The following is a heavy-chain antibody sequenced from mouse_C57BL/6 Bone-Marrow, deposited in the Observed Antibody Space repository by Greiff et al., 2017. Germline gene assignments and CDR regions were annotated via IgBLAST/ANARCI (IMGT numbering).Heavy chain of an antibody. CDR3: ARERRAYGYDGGDFDY. J-gene: IGHJ2*01. D-gene: IGHD2-2*01. CDR2: INYDGSST. Sequence: DVKLVESEGGLVQPGSSMKLSCTASGFTFSDYYMAWVRQVPEKGLEWVANINYDGSSTYYLDSLKSRFIISRDNAKNILYLQMSSLKSEDTATYYCARERRAYGYDGGDFDYWGQGTTLTVSS. V-gene: IGHV5-16*01. CDR1: GFTFSDYY.